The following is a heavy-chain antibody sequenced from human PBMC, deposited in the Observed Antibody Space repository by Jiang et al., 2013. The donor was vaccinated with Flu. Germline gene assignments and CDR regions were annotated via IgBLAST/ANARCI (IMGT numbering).Heavy chain of an antibody. J-gene: IGHJ4*02. CDR3: ARASDYGEIDY. V-gene: IGHV4-59*01. D-gene: IGHD4-17*01. Sequence: GLVKPSETLSLTCTVSGGSISSYYWSWIRQPPGKGLEWIGYIYYSGSTNYNPSLKSRVTISVDTSKNQFSLKLSSVTAADTAVYYCARASDYGEIDYWGQGTLVTVSS. CDR2: IYYSGST. CDR1: GGSISSYY.